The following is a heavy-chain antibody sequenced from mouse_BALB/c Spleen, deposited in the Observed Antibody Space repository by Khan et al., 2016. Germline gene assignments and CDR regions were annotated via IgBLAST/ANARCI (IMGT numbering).Heavy chain of an antibody. Sequence: EVKLEVSGGGLVQPGGSMKLSCVASGFTFSSHWMSWVRQSPEMGLEWVAEIRLKSDNYATHYAESVKGRFTISRDDSESRLYLQMNSLRVEDIGIYYCSKDSWFAYWGQGTLVTVSA. V-gene: IGHV6-6*02. CDR1: GFTFSSHW. CDR3: SKDSWFAY. J-gene: IGHJ3*01. CDR2: IRLKSDNYAT.